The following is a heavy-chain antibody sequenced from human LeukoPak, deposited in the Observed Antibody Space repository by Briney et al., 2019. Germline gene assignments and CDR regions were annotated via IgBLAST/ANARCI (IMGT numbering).Heavy chain of an antibody. CDR1: GFTFSGYE. Sequence: GGSLRLSCAASGFTFSGYEMNWVRQAPGKGLGWVSDISSSGRIIYYADSVKGRFTISRDNTKNSLYLQMNSLRAEDTAVYYCARVSRYANDYWGQGTLVTVSS. CDR3: ARVSRYANDY. J-gene: IGHJ4*02. D-gene: IGHD2-2*01. V-gene: IGHV3-48*03. CDR2: ISSSGRII.